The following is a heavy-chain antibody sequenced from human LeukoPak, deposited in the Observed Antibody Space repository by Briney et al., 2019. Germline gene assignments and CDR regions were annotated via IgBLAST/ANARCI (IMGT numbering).Heavy chain of an antibody. D-gene: IGHD6-13*01. Sequence: SETLSLTCTVSGDSMNNYYWTWIRQPAGRGLEWIGRFYASGTTNTSPSLKSRVTMSVDTSKNQFSLKLSSVTAADTAVYYCAKDSSTWGNLAGHFDSWGQGTLVTVSS. CDR3: AKDSSTWGNLAGHFDS. CDR2: FYASGTT. CDR1: GDSMNNYY. V-gene: IGHV4-4*07. J-gene: IGHJ4*02.